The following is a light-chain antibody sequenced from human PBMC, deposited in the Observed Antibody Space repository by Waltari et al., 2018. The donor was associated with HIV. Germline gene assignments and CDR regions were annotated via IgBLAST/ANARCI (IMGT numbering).Light chain of an antibody. CDR1: QTISSS. Sequence: DIEMDQSPSTLRLALEDRVTITCRASQTISSSLALYQQRPGTAPKLLIYKASSLEDGVPSRFSGSASWTEFTLTISSLQPDDIAVYFCQPYSAFPFTFGPGTKLEI. V-gene: IGKV1-5*03. CDR2: KAS. J-gene: IGKJ2*01. CDR3: QPYSAFPFT.